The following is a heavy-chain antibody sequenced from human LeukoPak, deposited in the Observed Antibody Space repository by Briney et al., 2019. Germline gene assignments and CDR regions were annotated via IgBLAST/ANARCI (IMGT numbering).Heavy chain of an antibody. V-gene: IGHV4-61*02. CDR3: ARGRNDDVWGSYPTCFDF. CDR2: IYNSGSP. J-gene: IGHJ4*02. Sequence: PSQTLSLTCTVSGGSISSGTYYWTWIRQPAGKGLEWIGRIYNSGSPSYNPSLKSRVTISMDTSKNQFSLKLNSVTAADTAVYYCARGRNDDVWGSYPTCFDFWGQGTLVTVSS. D-gene: IGHD3-16*02. CDR1: GGSISSGTYY.